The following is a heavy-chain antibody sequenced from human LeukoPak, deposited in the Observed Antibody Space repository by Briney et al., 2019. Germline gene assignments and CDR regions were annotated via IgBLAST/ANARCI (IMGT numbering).Heavy chain of an antibody. V-gene: IGHV4-39*07. D-gene: IGHD6-13*01. CDR3: ARVGRNIVAAGFGAFDI. CDR1: GGSIRTNGYY. Sequence: SETLSLTCTVSGGSIRTNGYYWGWIRQTPGKGLEWIGSIYYSGITYYNPSLKSRVTISVDTSRNQFSLKMTSVTAADTAVYYCARVGRNIVAAGFGAFDIWGQGTMVTVSS. CDR2: IYYSGIT. J-gene: IGHJ3*02.